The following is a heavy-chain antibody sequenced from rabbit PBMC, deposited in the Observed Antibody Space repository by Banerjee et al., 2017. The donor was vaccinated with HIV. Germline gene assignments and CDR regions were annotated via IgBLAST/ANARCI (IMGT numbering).Heavy chain of an antibody. CDR3: ARGYYDMDL. Sequence: QEQLEESGGDLVKPEGSLTLTCTASGFSLSSYDMCWVRQAPGKGLEWIGCIWTGSSGSTYYASWAKGRFTISKTSSTTVTLQMTSLTAVDTATYFCARGYYDMDLWGQGTLVTVS. V-gene: IGHV1S45*01. CDR1: GFSLSSYD. J-gene: IGHJ6*01. CDR2: IWTGSSGST.